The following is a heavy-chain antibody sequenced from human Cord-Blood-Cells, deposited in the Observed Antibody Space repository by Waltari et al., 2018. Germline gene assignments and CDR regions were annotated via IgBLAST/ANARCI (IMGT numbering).Heavy chain of an antibody. Sequence: EVQLVESGGGLVQPGGSVRLSCAASGFTFSSYRMNWVRQAPGKGLEWVSYMSSSSSTIYYADSVKGRFTISRDNAKNSLYLQMNSLRDEDTAVYYCARVTRMHFDYWGQGTLVTVSS. J-gene: IGHJ4*02. CDR2: MSSSSSTI. D-gene: IGHD3-16*01. CDR3: ARVTRMHFDY. CDR1: GFTFSSYR. V-gene: IGHV3-48*02.